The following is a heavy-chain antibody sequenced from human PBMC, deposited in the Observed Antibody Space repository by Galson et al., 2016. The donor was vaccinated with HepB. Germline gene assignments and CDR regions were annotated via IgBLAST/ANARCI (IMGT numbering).Heavy chain of an antibody. CDR3: ARHTFHFDY. Sequence: QSGAEVKKPGESLKISCKGSGYKFANYWIGWVRQMPGKGLEWMGIIYPGDLDIKYSPSFQGLFTISVDKSTSTVYLQWSSLKASDTAMYYCARHTFHFDYWGQGTQVTVSS. CDR1: GYKFANYW. V-gene: IGHV5-51*01. J-gene: IGHJ4*02. CDR2: IYPGDLDI.